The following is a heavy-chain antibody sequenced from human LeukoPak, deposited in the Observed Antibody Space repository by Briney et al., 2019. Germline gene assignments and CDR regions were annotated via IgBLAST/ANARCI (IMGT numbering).Heavy chain of an antibody. CDR1: GFAFSTYG. Sequence: PGGTLRLSCAASGFAFSTYGMSWIRQPPGKGLEWIGEINHSGSTNYNPSLKSRVTISVDTSKNQFSLKLSSVTAADTAVYYCARHVGHYYGSGVSYYYYYYMDVWGKGTTVTISS. J-gene: IGHJ6*03. D-gene: IGHD3-10*01. CDR2: INHSGST. CDR3: ARHVGHYYGSGVSYYYYYYMDV. V-gene: IGHV4-34*01.